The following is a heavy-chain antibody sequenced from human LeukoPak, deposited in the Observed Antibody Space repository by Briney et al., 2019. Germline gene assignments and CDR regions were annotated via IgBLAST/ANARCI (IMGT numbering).Heavy chain of an antibody. J-gene: IGHJ4*02. CDR1: GFTFSIYA. CDR3: ARATYGSSTSCLDY. Sequence: GGSLRLSCAASGFTFSIYAMHWVRQAPGKGLEWVAFISSDGSNKYYADSVKGRFTISRDNSKNTLYLQMNSLRAEDTAVYYCARATYGSSTSCLDYWGQGTLVTVSS. V-gene: IGHV3-30-3*01. D-gene: IGHD2-2*01. CDR2: ISSDGSNK.